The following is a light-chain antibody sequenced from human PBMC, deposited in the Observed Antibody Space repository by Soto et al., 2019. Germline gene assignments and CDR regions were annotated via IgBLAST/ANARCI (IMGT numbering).Light chain of an antibody. Sequence: QSVLTQPTSASGSPGQSVTISCTGTSSDVGGYNYVSLYQQHPGKAPKLMIYEVSKRPSGVPDRFSGSKSGNTASLTVSGLQAEDEADYYCSSYAGSNTVVFGGGTKLTVL. CDR3: SSYAGSNTVV. CDR2: EVS. V-gene: IGLV2-8*01. J-gene: IGLJ2*01. CDR1: SSDVGGYNY.